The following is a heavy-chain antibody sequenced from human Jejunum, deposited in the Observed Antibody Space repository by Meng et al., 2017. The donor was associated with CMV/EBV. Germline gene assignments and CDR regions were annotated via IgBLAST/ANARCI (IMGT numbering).Heavy chain of an antibody. D-gene: IGHD2/OR15-2a*01. Sequence: AMSWVRQAPGKGLGWVSVIYSGGDRTFYADSVKGRFTFSRDHSKNMVYLHMNSLRPEDTAIYYCARDDANVRTLKGSYFDYGMDVWGQGTTVTVSS. V-gene: IGHV3-23*03. J-gene: IGHJ6*02. CDR1: A. CDR2: IYSGGDRT. CDR3: ARDDANVRTLKGSYFDYGMDV.